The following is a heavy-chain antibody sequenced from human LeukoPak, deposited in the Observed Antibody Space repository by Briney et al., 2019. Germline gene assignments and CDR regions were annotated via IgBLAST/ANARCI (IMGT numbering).Heavy chain of an antibody. D-gene: IGHD4-17*01. J-gene: IGHJ4*02. V-gene: IGHV3-48*01. CDR1: GFTFSSYS. Sequence: PGGSLRPSCAASGFTFSSYSMNWVRQAPGKGLEWVSYISSSSRTIYYADSVKGRFTISRDNAKNSLYLQMNSLRAEDTAVYYCARDHYGDYGVDYWGQGALVTVSS. CDR3: ARDHYGDYGVDY. CDR2: ISSSSRTI.